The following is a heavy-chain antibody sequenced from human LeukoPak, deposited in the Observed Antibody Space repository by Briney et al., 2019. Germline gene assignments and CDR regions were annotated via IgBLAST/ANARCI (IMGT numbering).Heavy chain of an antibody. D-gene: IGHD3-10*01. CDR2: IFSSGTT. V-gene: IGHV4-61*02. CDR1: GGSISGGTYY. J-gene: IGHJ5*02. Sequence: SQTLSLTCTVSGGSISGGTYYWSWIRQTAGRGLEWIGRIFSSGTTNYNPSLKSRVTISVDTSKNQFSLNLTSVTAADTAVYYCARGDLPPPNWLDPWGQGTLVTVSS. CDR3: ARGDLPPPNWLDP.